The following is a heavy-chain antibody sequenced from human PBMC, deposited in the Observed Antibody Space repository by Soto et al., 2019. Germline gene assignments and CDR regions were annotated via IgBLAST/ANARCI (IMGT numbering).Heavy chain of an antibody. D-gene: IGHD1-26*01. J-gene: IGHJ6*02. V-gene: IGHV3-30*18. Sequence: GGSLRLSCAASGFTFSSYGMHWVRQAPGKGPEWVAVISYDGSNKYYADSVKGRFTISSDNSKNTLYLQMNSLRAEDTAVYYCAKDLVVGGIVGATEVGYYYYGMDVWGQGTTVTVSS. CDR3: AKDLVVGGIVGATEVGYYYYGMDV. CDR1: GFTFSSYG. CDR2: ISYDGSNK.